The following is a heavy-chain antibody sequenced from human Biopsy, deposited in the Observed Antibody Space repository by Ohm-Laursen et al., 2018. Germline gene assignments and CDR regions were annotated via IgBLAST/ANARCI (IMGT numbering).Heavy chain of an antibody. Sequence: GTLSLTCTVVSGGSPFTDSITRYYWNWIRQSPGKGLEWIGVVYYTGTTTYNPSFKSRVTLSMDTSNNQASLRLLSVTAADTAVYFCAGDLHGRGPNWGASTGVFDLWGQGTAVTASS. V-gene: IGHV4-59*12. CDR3: AGDLHGRGPNWGASTGVFDL. CDR1: GGSPFTDSITRYY. J-gene: IGHJ3*01. D-gene: IGHD1-26*01. CDR2: VYYTGTT.